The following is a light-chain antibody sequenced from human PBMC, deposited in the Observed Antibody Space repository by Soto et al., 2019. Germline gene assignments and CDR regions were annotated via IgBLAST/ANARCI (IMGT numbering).Light chain of an antibody. CDR1: SIDVGGYNY. Sequence: QSVLTQPPSASGSPGQSVTISCTGTSIDVGGYNYVSWYQQHPGKAPKLMIYEVSKRPSGVPDRFSGSKSGNTASLTVSGLQAEDEADYYCSSFAGSNNFPYVFGNGTKVTVL. CDR2: EVS. J-gene: IGLJ1*01. V-gene: IGLV2-8*01. CDR3: SSFAGSNNFPYV.